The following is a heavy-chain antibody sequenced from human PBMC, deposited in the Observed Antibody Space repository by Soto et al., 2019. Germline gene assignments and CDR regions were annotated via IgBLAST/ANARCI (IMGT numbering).Heavy chain of an antibody. CDR3: ARGLVVPAGIRYYYYGMNV. Sequence: SVKVSCKASGGTFSNYAISWVRQAPGQGLEWMGGIIPIFNTANYAQKFQGRVTITADKSTSTAHMELSSLRSEDTAVYYCARGLVVPAGIRYYYYGMNVCGQGTTVTVS. V-gene: IGHV1-69*06. CDR2: IIPIFNTA. CDR1: GGTFSNYA. D-gene: IGHD2-2*01. J-gene: IGHJ6*02.